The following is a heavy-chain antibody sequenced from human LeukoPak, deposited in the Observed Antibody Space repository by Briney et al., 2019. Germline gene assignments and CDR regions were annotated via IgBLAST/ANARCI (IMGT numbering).Heavy chain of an antibody. J-gene: IGHJ6*03. V-gene: IGHV3-9*01. Sequence: GGSLRLSCAASGVTFDDYAMHWVRQAPGKGVERGSGISWNSGSIDYADSVKGGVTISRDNAKTSLYLQMNSLRAEDTALYYCAKGSGSAPAWYYYYMDVWGKGTTVTISS. CDR1: GVTFDDYA. CDR2: ISWNSGSI. CDR3: AKGSGSAPAWYYYYMDV. D-gene: IGHD6-19*01.